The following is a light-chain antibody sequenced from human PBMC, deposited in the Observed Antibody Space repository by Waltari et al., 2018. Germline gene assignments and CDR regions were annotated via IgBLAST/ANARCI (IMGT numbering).Light chain of an antibody. Sequence: QSALTQPASVSGTPGESITISCAGTNTDIGAFNFVSWYRQFPGEAPQLIIYDVSHRPSGISYRFSGSKSGNTASLTISGLQAEDDADYYCNSYSSVSTHVFGSGTKVTVL. CDR1: NTDIGAFNF. CDR2: DVS. V-gene: IGLV2-14*03. J-gene: IGLJ1*01. CDR3: NSYSSVSTHV.